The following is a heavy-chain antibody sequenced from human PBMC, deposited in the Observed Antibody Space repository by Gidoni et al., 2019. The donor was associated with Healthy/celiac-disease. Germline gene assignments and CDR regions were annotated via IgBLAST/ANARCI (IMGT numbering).Heavy chain of an antibody. CDR3: ARVGATVVTPGHLDY. V-gene: IGHV1-69*01. D-gene: IGHD4-17*01. CDR1: GGTFSSYA. Sequence: QVQLVQSGAEVKKPGSSVKVSCKASGGTFSSYAISCVRQAPGQGLEWMGGIIPIVGTANYAQKFQGRVTITAEEATSTAYMELSSLRSEDTAVYYCARVGATVVTPGHLDYWGQGTLVTVSS. CDR2: IIPIVGTA. J-gene: IGHJ4*02.